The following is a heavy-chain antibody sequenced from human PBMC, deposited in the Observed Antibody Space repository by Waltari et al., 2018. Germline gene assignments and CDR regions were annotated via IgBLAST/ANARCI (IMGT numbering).Heavy chain of an antibody. J-gene: IGHJ4*02. CDR1: GGSISSGSYY. Sequence: QVQLQESGPGLVKPSETLSLTCSVSGGSISSGSYYWTWIRQPAGKGLEWIGRIYYSGSTNYNPALKSRVTISVDTSKNQFSLKLSSVTAADTAVYYCASSSVYGDFLDYWGQGTLVTVSS. D-gene: IGHD4-17*01. CDR2: IYYSGST. V-gene: IGHV4-61*10. CDR3: ASSSVYGDFLDY.